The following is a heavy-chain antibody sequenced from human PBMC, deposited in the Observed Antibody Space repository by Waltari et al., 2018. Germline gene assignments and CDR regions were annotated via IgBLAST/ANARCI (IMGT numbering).Heavy chain of an antibody. CDR3: ARHDDSSGWGLDY. V-gene: IGHV3-23*01. CDR1: GFTFSSYA. Sequence: EVQLLESGGGLVQPGGSLRLSCAASGFTFSSYAMSWVRQAPGKGLEWVSAISGSGGSTYYADSVKGRFTISRDNSKNTLYLQMNSLKASDTAMYYCARHDDSSGWGLDYWGQGTLVTVSS. CDR2: ISGSGGST. D-gene: IGHD6-19*01. J-gene: IGHJ4*02.